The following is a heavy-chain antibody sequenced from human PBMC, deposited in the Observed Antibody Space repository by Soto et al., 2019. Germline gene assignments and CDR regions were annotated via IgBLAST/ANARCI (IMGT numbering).Heavy chain of an antibody. CDR1: GFTFSSYG. Sequence: QVQLMESGGGVVQPGRSLRLSCAASGFTFSSYGMHWVRQAPGKGLEWVAVISYDGSNKYYADSVKGRFTISRDISKNTLYLQMNSLRAEDTAVYYCANDNRGYYCSITTCYYFDYWGQGTLVTVSS. J-gene: IGHJ4*02. CDR2: ISYDGSNK. CDR3: ANDNRGYYCSITTCYYFDY. V-gene: IGHV3-30*18. D-gene: IGHD2-2*01.